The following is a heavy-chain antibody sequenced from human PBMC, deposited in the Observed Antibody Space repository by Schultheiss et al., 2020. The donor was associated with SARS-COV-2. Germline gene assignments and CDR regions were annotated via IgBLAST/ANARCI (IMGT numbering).Heavy chain of an antibody. CDR1: GYTFTGYY. J-gene: IGHJ6*02. CDR3: ARDLRYSSGWYEGYYYGMDV. D-gene: IGHD6-19*01. Sequence: ASVKVSCKASGYTFTGYYMHWVRQATGQGLEWMGWMNPNSGNTGYAQKFQGRVTITRNTSISTAYMELSSLRSEDTAVYYCARDLRYSSGWYEGYYYGMDVWGQGTTVTVSS. V-gene: IGHV1-8*03. CDR2: MNPNSGNT.